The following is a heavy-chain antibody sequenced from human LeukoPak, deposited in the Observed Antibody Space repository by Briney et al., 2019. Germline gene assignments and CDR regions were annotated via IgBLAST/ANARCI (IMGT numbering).Heavy chain of an antibody. CDR1: GFTFSRYA. D-gene: IGHD3-10*01. V-gene: IGHV3-30-3*01. Sequence: GGSLRLSCAASGFTFSRYAMHWVRQAPGKGLEWVAVISYDGSNEYYADSVKGRFTISRDNAKSSLYLQMNSLRAEDTAVYYCAKDHYYYGSGIYFMHYFDYWGQGTLVTVSS. CDR3: AKDHYYYGSGIYFMHYFDY. J-gene: IGHJ4*02. CDR2: ISYDGSNE.